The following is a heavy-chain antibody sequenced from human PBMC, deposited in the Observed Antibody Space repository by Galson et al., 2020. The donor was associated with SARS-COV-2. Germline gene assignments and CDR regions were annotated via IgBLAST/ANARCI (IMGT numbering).Heavy chain of an antibody. CDR3: ASDPAYHYYDSSGPGVY. J-gene: IGHJ4*02. CDR1: GGSISSGDYY. CDR2: IYYSGST. D-gene: IGHD3-22*01. V-gene: IGHV4-30-4*08. Sequence: SETLSLTCTVSGGSISSGDYYWSWIRQPPGKGLEWIGYIYYSGSTYYNPSLKSRVTISVDTSKNQFSLKLSSVTAADTAVYYCASDPAYHYYDSSGPGVYWGQGTLVTVSS.